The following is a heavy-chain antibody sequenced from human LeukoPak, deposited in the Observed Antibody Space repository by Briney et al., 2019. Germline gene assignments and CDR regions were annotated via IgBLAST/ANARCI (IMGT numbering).Heavy chain of an antibody. Sequence: ASVKVSCKVSGYTLTELSMHWVRQAPGKGLEWMGGFDPEDGETIYAQKFQGRVTMTEDTSTDTAYMELSSLRSEDTAVYYCATDRQFPWSFDLWGRGTLVTVSS. V-gene: IGHV1-24*01. CDR1: GYTLTELS. CDR3: ATDRQFPWSFDL. J-gene: IGHJ2*01. CDR2: FDPEDGET. D-gene: IGHD6-19*01.